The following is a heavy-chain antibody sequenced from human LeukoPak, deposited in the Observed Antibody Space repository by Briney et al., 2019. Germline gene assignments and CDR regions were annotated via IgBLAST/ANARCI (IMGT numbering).Heavy chain of an antibody. J-gene: IGHJ4*02. CDR2: ISAYNGNT. CDR3: ARRSAPRVHDREDY. D-gene: IGHD3-10*01. CDR1: GYTFTSYG. Sequence: GASVKFSCKASGYTFTSYGISCVRQAPGQGLEWMGWISAYNGNTNYAQKLQGRVTMTTDTSTSTAYMELRSLRSDDTAVYYCARRSAPRVHDREDYWGQGTLVTVSS. V-gene: IGHV1-18*01.